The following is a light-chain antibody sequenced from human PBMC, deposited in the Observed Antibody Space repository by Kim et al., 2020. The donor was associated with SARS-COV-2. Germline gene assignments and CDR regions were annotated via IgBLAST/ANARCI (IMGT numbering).Light chain of an antibody. CDR3: QQYDNFPLT. CDR2: EAS. CDR1: QDISNY. Sequence: DIQMTQSPSSLSASVGDSVTITCQASQDISNYLNWYQQRPGKAPNLLISEASNLATGVPSRFSGSGSGTDFTFTISSLQPEDIATYYCQQYDNFPLTFGPGTKVDIK. J-gene: IGKJ3*01. V-gene: IGKV1-33*01.